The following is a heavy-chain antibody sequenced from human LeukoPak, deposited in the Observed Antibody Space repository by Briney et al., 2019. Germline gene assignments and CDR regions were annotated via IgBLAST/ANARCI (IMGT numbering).Heavy chain of an antibody. J-gene: IGHJ4*02. CDR1: GGSISSHY. D-gene: IGHD5-12*01. V-gene: IGHV4-59*11. CDR2: MYYSGSP. Sequence: SETLSLTCTVSGGSISSHYWSWIRQPPGKGLEWIGYMYYSGSPNYNPSLKSRVTISGDTPKNEFSLKLSSVTAADTAVYYCARGVAGYGPYDYWGRGTLVTVSS. CDR3: ARGVAGYGPYDY.